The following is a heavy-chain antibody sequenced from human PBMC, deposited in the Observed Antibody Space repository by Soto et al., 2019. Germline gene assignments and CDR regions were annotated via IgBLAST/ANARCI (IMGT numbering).Heavy chain of an antibody. V-gene: IGHV3-23*01. J-gene: IGHJ4*02. CDR2: ISASGGNT. Sequence: EVQLLESGGGLVQPGGSLRLSCAASGFAFSNFALSWVRQAPGKGLEWVSAISASGGNTYYADPVTGRFTISRDNSKSTLHLQMNSLRAEDTAVYYCGKQMYPSGSFLFDDWGQGTLVTVSS. D-gene: IGHD6-19*01. CDR1: GFAFSNFA. CDR3: GKQMYPSGSFLFDD.